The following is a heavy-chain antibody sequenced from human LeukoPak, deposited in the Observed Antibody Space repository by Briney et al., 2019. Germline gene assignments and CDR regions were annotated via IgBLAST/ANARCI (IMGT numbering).Heavy chain of an antibody. Sequence: SETLSLTCAVYGGSFSGYYWSWIRQPPGKGLEWIGEINHSGSTNYNPSLKSRVTISVDTSKNQFSLKLSSVTAADTAVYYCARGWNWLQTFDYWGQGTLVTVSS. CDR2: INHSGST. J-gene: IGHJ4*02. V-gene: IGHV4-34*01. CDR3: ARGWNWLQTFDY. D-gene: IGHD5-24*01. CDR1: GGSFSGYY.